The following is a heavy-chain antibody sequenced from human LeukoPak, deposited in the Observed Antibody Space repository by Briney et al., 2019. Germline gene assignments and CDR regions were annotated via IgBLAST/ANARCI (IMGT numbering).Heavy chain of an antibody. Sequence: PGRSLRLSCAASGFTFSGYGMHWVRQAPGKGLEWVAVIWYDGSNKYYADSVEGRFTISRDNSKNTLYLQMNSLRAEDTAVYYCARDPADCSSTSCSAEYYFDYWGQGTLVTVSS. CDR3: ARDPADCSSTSCSAEYYFDY. D-gene: IGHD2-2*01. V-gene: IGHV3-33*01. J-gene: IGHJ4*02. CDR2: IWYDGSNK. CDR1: GFTFSGYG.